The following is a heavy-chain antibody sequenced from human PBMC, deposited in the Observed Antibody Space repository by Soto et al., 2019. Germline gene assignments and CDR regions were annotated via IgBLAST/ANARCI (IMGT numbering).Heavy chain of an antibody. CDR2: ITETSLYI. CDR3: ARDGNWRLDY. V-gene: IGHV3-21*01. Sequence: GGSLRLSCAASGFTFSSYAMSWVRQAPGKGLEWVSSITETSLYIYYAGSVKGRFTISRDNARNSLYLELNSLRAEDTAVYYCARDGNWRLDYWGQGALVTVSS. D-gene: IGHD1-1*01. J-gene: IGHJ4*02. CDR1: GFTFSSYA.